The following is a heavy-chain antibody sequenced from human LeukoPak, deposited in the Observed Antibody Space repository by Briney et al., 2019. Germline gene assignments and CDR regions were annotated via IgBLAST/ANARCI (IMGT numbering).Heavy chain of an antibody. J-gene: IGHJ4*02. CDR2: FDPEDGET. CDR1: GYTLTELS. D-gene: IGHD3-10*01. V-gene: IGHV1-24*01. CDR3: ATRITMVRGVIITSYFDY. Sequence: ASVKVSCKVSGYTLTELSMHWVRQAPGKGLEWMGGFDPEDGETIYAQKFQGRVTMTEDTSTDTAYMELSSLRSEDTAVYYCATRITMVRGVIITSYFDYWGQGTLVTVSS.